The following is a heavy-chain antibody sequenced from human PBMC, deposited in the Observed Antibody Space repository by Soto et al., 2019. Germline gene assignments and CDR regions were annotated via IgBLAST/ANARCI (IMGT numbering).Heavy chain of an antibody. CDR2: ISYDGSNK. V-gene: IGHV3-30*18. CDR3: AKDWDRSGSQSYFDY. D-gene: IGHD1-26*01. J-gene: IGHJ4*02. Sequence: QVQLVESGGGVVQPGRSLRLSCAASGFTFSSYGMHWVRQAPGKGLEWVAVISYDGSNKYYADSVKGRFTISRDNSKNTLYLQMNSLRAEDTAVYYCAKDWDRSGSQSYFDYWGQGTLVTVSS. CDR1: GFTFSSYG.